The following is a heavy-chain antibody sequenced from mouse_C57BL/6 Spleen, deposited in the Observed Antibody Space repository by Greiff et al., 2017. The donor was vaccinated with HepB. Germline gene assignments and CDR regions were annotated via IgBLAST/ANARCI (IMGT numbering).Heavy chain of an antibody. CDR1: GYTFTSYW. CDR2: IHPNSGST. CDR3: AREGVTTVVATDAMDD. D-gene: IGHD1-1*01. V-gene: IGHV1-64*01. Sequence: QVQLQQPGAELVKPGASVKLSCKASGYTFTSYWMHWVKQRPGQGLEWIGMIHPNSGSTNYNEKFKSKATLTVDKSSSTAYMQLSSLTSEDSAVYYCAREGVTTVVATDAMDDWGQGTSVTVSS. J-gene: IGHJ4*01.